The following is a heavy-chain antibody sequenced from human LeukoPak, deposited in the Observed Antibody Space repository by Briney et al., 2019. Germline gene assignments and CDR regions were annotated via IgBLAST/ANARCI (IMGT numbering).Heavy chain of an antibody. CDR2: IYSGGST. D-gene: IGHD6-13*01. Sequence: PGGSLRLSCAASGFTVSSNYMSWVRQAPGKGLEWASVIYSGGSTYYADSVKGRFTISKDNSKNTLYLQMNSLRAEDTAVYYCARGQRHSSSWYGPDAFDIWGQGTMVTVSS. CDR3: ARGQRHSSSWYGPDAFDI. J-gene: IGHJ3*02. CDR1: GFTVSSNY. V-gene: IGHV3-53*01.